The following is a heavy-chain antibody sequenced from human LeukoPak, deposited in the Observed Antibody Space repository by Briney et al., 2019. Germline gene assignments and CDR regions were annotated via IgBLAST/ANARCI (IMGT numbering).Heavy chain of an antibody. CDR1: GYTFTGYY. CDR3: ARGGSIAARPEDY. J-gene: IGHJ4*02. V-gene: IGHV1-2*02. Sequence: ASVKVSCNASGYTFTGYYMHWVRQAPGQGLEWMGWINPNSGGTNYAQKFQGRVTMTRDTSISTAYMELSRLRSDDTAVYYCARGGSIAARPEDYWGQGTLVTVSS. D-gene: IGHD6-6*01. CDR2: INPNSGGT.